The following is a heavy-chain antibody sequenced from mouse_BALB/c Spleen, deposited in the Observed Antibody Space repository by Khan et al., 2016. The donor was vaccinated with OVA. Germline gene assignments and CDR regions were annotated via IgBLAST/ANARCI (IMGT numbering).Heavy chain of an antibody. CDR2: IWSGGTT. J-gene: IGHJ3*01. Sequence: QVQLQQPGPGLVQPSQSLSITCTVAVFSLTTYGIHWVRQSPGKGLEWLGVIWSGGTTDYNAPFISRLNITKDSSKSQVFFKMKSLQADDTAMYYCARNSYMYDFTYWCQGTLVTVSA. V-gene: IGHV2-2*01. CDR1: VFSLTTYG. D-gene: IGHD2-14*01. CDR3: ARNSYMYDFTY.